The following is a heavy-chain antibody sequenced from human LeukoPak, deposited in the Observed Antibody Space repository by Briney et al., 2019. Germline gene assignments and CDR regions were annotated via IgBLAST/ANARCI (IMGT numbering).Heavy chain of an antibody. Sequence: GGSLRLSCAASGFTFSSYAMSWVRQAPGKGLEWVSGISGSGVSTYYADSVKGRFTISRDNSKNTLYLQMNSLRAEDTAVYYCAKERRGTVTRNLQHWGQGTLVTVSS. CDR3: AKERRGTVTRNLQH. J-gene: IGHJ1*01. CDR2: ISGSGVST. D-gene: IGHD4-17*01. V-gene: IGHV3-23*01. CDR1: GFTFSSYA.